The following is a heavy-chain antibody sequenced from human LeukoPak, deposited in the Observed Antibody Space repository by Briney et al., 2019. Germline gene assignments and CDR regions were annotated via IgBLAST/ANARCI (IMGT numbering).Heavy chain of an antibody. D-gene: IGHD4-17*01. CDR2: ISGSGGST. V-gene: IGHV3-23*01. J-gene: IGHJ3*02. Sequence: PGGSLRLSCAASGFTFSSYAMSWVRQAPGKGLEWVSAISGSGGSTYYADSVKGRFTISRDNSKNTLYLQMNSLRAEDTAVYYCAKDKENYGDYGDAFDIWGQGTMVTVSS. CDR3: AKDKENYGDYGDAFDI. CDR1: GFTFSSYA.